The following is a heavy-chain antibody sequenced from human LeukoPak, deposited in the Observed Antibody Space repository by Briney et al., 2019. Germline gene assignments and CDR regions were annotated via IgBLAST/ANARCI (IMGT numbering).Heavy chain of an antibody. J-gene: IGHJ6*02. CDR3: TRDGRTYSDFWSNYYHAMDV. CDR1: GFAFNTYG. Sequence: GGSLRLSCAASGFAFNTYGAHWVRQPPGKGLEWVALIWFDGSKQYYADSVRGRFIISRDNSRNTVYLHMNSLGVEDTAVYYCTRDGRTYSDFWSNYYHAMDVWGQGTTVTVSS. D-gene: IGHD3-3*01. V-gene: IGHV3-33*01. CDR2: IWFDGSKQ.